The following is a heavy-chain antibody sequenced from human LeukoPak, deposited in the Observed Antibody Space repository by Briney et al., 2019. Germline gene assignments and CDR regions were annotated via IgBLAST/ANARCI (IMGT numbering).Heavy chain of an antibody. CDR1: GYTFTSYG. J-gene: IGHJ4*02. V-gene: IGHV1-18*01. D-gene: IGHD6-19*01. Sequence: GASVKVSCKASGYTFTSYGISWVRQAPGQGLEWMGWISAYNGNTNYAQKLQGRVTMTTDTSTSTAYMELRSLRSGDTAVYYCATVTVAGSFDYWGQGTLVTVSS. CDR2: ISAYNGNT. CDR3: ATVTVAGSFDY.